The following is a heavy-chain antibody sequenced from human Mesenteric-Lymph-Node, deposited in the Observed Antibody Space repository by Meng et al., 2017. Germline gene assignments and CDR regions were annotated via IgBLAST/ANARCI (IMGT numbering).Heavy chain of an antibody. CDR2: IYYSGST. CDR1: VGSITSSNW. CDR3: ARGQRSYSGSYPEWFDP. V-gene: IGHV4-4*03. J-gene: IGHJ5*02. Sequence: QLTVAGPALVKPPGTLSPTGAVSVGSITSSNWWSWVRQPPGKGLEWIGCIYYSGSTYYNPSLKGRVTISVDTSKNQFSLNLSSVTAADTAVYYCARGQRSYSGSYPEWFDPWGQGTLVTVSS. D-gene: IGHD1-26*01.